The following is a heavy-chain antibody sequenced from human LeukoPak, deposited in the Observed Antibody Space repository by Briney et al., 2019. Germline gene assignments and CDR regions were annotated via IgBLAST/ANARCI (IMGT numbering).Heavy chain of an antibody. CDR1: GFTFSSYS. Sequence: GGSLRLSCAASGFTFSSYSMNWVRQAPGKGLEWVSYISSSSTIYYADSVKGRFTISRDNAENSLYLQMNSLRDEDTAVYYCARVGRSYYYDSSGYYPGNYWGQGTLVTVSS. CDR3: ARVGRSYYYDSSGYYPGNY. V-gene: IGHV3-48*02. J-gene: IGHJ4*02. D-gene: IGHD3-22*01. CDR2: ISSSSTI.